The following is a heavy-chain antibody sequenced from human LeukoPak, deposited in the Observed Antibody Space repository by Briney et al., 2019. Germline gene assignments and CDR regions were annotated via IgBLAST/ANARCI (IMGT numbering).Heavy chain of an antibody. CDR3: ARGPSGYHNT. J-gene: IGHJ4*02. CDR1: GFTSSSYW. CDR2: INDDGRST. D-gene: IGHD5-12*01. V-gene: IGHV3-74*01. Sequence: GGSLRLSCAASGFTSSSYWMHWVRQAPGKGLVGVSRINDDGRSTSYADSVKGRFTISRDNAKNTLYLQMNSLRAEDTAVYYCARGPSGYHNTGGQGTLVTVSS.